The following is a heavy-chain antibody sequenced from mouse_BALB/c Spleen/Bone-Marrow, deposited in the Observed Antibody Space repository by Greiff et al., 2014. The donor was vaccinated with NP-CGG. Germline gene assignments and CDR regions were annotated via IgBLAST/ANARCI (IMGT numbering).Heavy chain of an antibody. V-gene: IGHV7-3*02. CDR3: AREYGYFDV. CDR1: GFTFTDYY. Sequence: EVMLVESGGGLVQPGGSLRLSCATSGFTFTDYYMSWVRQPPGKALEWLGFIRNKASGYTTDYSASVKGRFTISRDNSRSILYLQMNTLRAEDSATYYCAREYGYFDVWGAGTTVTVSS. J-gene: IGHJ1*01. CDR2: IRNKASGYTT. D-gene: IGHD1-1*02.